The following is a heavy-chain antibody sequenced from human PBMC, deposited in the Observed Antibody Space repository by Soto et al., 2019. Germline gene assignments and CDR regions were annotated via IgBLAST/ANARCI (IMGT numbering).Heavy chain of an antibody. CDR3: ARRGELCCSGGSCYKCWFDP. V-gene: IGHV4-39*01. CDR2: IYYSGST. Sequence: SETLSLTCTVSGGSISSSSYYWGWIRQPPGKGLEWIGSIYYSGSTYYNPSLKSRVTISVDTSKNQFSLKLSSVTAADTAVYYCARRGELCCSGGSCYKCWFDPWGQGTLVTVSS. CDR1: GGSISSSSYY. D-gene: IGHD2-15*01. J-gene: IGHJ5*02.